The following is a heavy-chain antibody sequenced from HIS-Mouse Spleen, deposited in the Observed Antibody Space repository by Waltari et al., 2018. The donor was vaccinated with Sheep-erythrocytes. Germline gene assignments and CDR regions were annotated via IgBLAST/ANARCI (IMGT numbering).Heavy chain of an antibody. J-gene: IGHJ4*02. Sequence: EVQLVESGGGLVKPGGSLRLSCAASGFTFSSYSMNWVRQAPGKGLGWVSSISSMNSYIYYADSVKGRFTISRDNAKNSLYLQMNSLRAEDTAVYYCARVASGATFDYWGQGTLVTVSS. CDR3: ARVASGATFDY. CDR1: GFTFSSYS. CDR2: ISSMNSYI. V-gene: IGHV3-21*01. D-gene: IGHD1-26*01.